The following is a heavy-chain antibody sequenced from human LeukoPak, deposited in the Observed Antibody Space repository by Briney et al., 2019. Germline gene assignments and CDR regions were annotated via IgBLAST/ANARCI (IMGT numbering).Heavy chain of an antibody. Sequence: HPGRSLRLSCAASGFTFSNYAMHWVRQAPGKGLEWVAVISYDGSNKYYADSVKGRFTISRDNSKNTLSLQMNSLRAEDTAVYYCARMIDYNYGYAFDYWGQGTLVTVSS. J-gene: IGHJ4*02. V-gene: IGHV3-30*03. CDR1: GFTFSNYA. D-gene: IGHD5-18*01. CDR2: ISYDGSNK. CDR3: ARMIDYNYGYAFDY.